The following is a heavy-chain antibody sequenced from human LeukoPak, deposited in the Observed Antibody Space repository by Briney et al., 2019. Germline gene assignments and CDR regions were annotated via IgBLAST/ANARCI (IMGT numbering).Heavy chain of an antibody. CDR2: IYYSGST. V-gene: IGHV4-39*01. Sequence: SETLSLTCTVSGGSISNVNYYWGWIRQPPGKGLAWIGSIYYSGSTYYNPSLKSRVTISRDTSKNQFSLKLNSVTATDTAVYFCATNRVGTYDRPFDIWGQGTMVTVSS. J-gene: IGHJ3*02. CDR1: GGSISNVNYY. CDR3: ATNRVGTYDRPFDI. D-gene: IGHD1-26*01.